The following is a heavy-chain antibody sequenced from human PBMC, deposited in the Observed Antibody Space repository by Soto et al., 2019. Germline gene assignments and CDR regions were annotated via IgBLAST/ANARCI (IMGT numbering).Heavy chain of an antibody. D-gene: IGHD7-27*01. J-gene: IGHJ4*02. V-gene: IGHV4-39*01. CDR2: IYYSGST. CDR1: GGSISSSSYY. Sequence: PSETLSLTCTVSGGSISSSSYYWGWIRQPPGKGLEWIGSIYYSGSTYYNPSLKSRVTISVDTSKNQFSLKLSSVTAADTAVYYWARQNLGIIGYWGQGTLVPVSS. CDR3: ARQNLGIIGY.